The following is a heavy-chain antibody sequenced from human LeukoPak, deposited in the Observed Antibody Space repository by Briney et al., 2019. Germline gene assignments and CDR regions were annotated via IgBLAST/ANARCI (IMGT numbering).Heavy chain of an antibody. Sequence: SVKVSCKASGGTFSSYAISWVRQAPGQGLEWMGGIIPIFGTANYAQKFQGRVTITADKSTSTAYMELSSLRSEDTAVYYCARDLAFYCSSTSCARSGFYYYYMDVWGKGTTVTVSS. CDR3: ARDLAFYCSSTSCARSGFYYYYMDV. D-gene: IGHD2-2*01. CDR2: IIPIFGTA. CDR1: GGTFSSYA. V-gene: IGHV1-69*06. J-gene: IGHJ6*03.